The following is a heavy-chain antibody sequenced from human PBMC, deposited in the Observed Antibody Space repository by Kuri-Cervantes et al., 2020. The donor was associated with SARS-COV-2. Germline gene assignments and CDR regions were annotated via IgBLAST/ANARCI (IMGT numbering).Heavy chain of an antibody. J-gene: IGHJ4*02. CDR2: ISSSSSYI. CDR1: GFTFSSYS. D-gene: IGHD3-3*01. Sequence: GESLKISCAASGFTFSSYSMNWVRQAPGKGLEWVSSISSSSSYIYYADSVKGRFTISRDNAKNSPYLQMNSLRAEDTAVYYCAREMGRFWSNYYPTYFDYWGQGTLVTVSS. V-gene: IGHV3-21*01. CDR3: AREMGRFWSNYYPTYFDY.